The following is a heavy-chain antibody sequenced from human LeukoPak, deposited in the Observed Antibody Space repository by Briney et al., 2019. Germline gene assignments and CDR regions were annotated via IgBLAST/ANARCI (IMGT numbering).Heavy chain of an antibody. J-gene: IGHJ4*02. Sequence: SETLSLTCAVYGGSFSGYYWSWIRQPPGKGLEWIGKINHSGSTNYNPSLKSRVTISVDTSKNQFSLKLSSVTAADTAVYYCARGRTSSLRRPYYFDYWGQGTLVTVSS. CDR2: INHSGST. CDR3: ARGRTSSLRRPYYFDY. CDR1: GGSFSGYY. D-gene: IGHD4-17*01. V-gene: IGHV4-34*01.